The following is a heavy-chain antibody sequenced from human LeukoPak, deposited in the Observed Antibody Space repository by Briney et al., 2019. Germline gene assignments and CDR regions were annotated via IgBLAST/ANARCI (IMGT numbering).Heavy chain of an antibody. CDR2: ISYSGDTI. V-gene: IGHV3-11*01. CDR3: AKDLGSPAGP. Sequence: GGSLRLSCAASEFTFSDYYMSWIRQAPGKGLEWVSYISYSGDTIYYADSVKGRFTVSRDNAKNSLYLQMNSLRAEDTAVYYCAKDLGSPAGPWGQGTMVTVSS. CDR1: EFTFSDYY. J-gene: IGHJ3*01. D-gene: IGHD6-13*01.